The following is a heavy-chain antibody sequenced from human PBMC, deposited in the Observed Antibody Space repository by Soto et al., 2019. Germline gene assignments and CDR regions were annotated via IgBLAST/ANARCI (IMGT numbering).Heavy chain of an antibody. J-gene: IGHJ5*02. CDR3: ARVNVVVVPAAKYNWFDP. V-gene: IGHV1-46*01. Sequence: ASVKVSCKASGYTFTTYYMYWVRQAPGQGLEWMGIINPSGGSTSFAQKLQGRVTMTTDTSTSTAYMELRSLRSDDTAVYYCARVNVVVVPAAKYNWFDPWGQGTLVTVSS. D-gene: IGHD2-2*01. CDR2: INPSGGST. CDR1: GYTFTTYY.